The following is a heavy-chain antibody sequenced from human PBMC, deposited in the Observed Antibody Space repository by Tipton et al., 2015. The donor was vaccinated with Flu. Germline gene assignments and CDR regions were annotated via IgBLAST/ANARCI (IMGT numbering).Heavy chain of an antibody. J-gene: IGHJ1*01. V-gene: IGHV3-11*01. CDR2: ISGSGSTI. D-gene: IGHD3-16*01. Sequence: QLVQSGGGLVKPGGSLRLSCAASGFTFNDYYISWIRQAPGKGLEWVSYISGSGSTIYYADSVKGRFTISRDNAKNSVYLQMNSLRAEDTAVYYCARDPDGVYGNPDDYWGRCTLVTVSS. CDR3: ARDPDGVYGNPDDY. CDR1: GFTFNDYY.